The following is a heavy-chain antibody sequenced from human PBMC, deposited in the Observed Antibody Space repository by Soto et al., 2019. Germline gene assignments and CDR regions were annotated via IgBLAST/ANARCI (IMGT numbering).Heavy chain of an antibody. J-gene: IGHJ6*02. Sequence: SLRLSCATSGFTFDDYAMHRVRQAPGKGLEWVSGISWNSGSIGYADSVKGRFTISRDNAKNSLYLQMNSLRAEDTALYYCAKGRAVAGTYYYYYGMDVWGQGTTVTVSS. D-gene: IGHD6-19*01. V-gene: IGHV3-9*01. CDR2: ISWNSGSI. CDR1: GFTFDDYA. CDR3: AKGRAVAGTYYYYYGMDV.